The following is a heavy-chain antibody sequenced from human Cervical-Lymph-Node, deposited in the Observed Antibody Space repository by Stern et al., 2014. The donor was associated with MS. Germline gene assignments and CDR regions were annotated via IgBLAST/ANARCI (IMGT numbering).Heavy chain of an antibody. CDR3: ARGQVGYNPDY. J-gene: IGHJ4*02. D-gene: IGHD5-24*01. CDR2: INPSGGST. CDR1: GYTFTSYY. V-gene: IGHV1-46*01. Sequence: QVQLVQSGAEVKKPGASVKISCKSSGYTFTSYYIHWVRQAAGQGLEWMGIINPSGGSTSYDKKFQDRVTMTRDTSTTTVYMELSSLRSDDTAVYYCARGQVGYNPDYWGQGTLVTVSS.